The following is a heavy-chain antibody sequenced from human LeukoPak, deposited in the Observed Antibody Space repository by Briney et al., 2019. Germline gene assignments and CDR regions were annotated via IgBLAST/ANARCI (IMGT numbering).Heavy chain of an antibody. V-gene: IGHV3-48*02. CDR2: ISSSSSTI. D-gene: IGHD2-15*01. CDR3: AREDIVVVVAATRSFDY. J-gene: IGHJ4*02. CDR1: GFTFSSYS. Sequence: PGGSLRLSCAASGFTFSSYSMNWVRQAPGKGLEWVSYISSSSSTIYYADSVKGRFTISRDNAKNSLYLQMNSLRDEDTAVYYCAREDIVVVVAATRSFDYWGQGTLVTVSS.